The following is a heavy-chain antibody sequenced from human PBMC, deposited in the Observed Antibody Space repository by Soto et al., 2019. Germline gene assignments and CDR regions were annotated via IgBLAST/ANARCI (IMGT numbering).Heavy chain of an antibody. J-gene: IGHJ6*02. CDR2: ISSSSYT. D-gene: IGHD6-6*01. CDR3: AREPTTYSSSWYYYYGMDV. Sequence: GGSLRLSCAASGFTFSDYYMSWIRQAPGKGLEWVSYISSSSYTNYADSVKGRFTISRDNAKNSLYLQMNSLRAEDTAVYYCAREPTTYSSSWYYYYGMDVWDQGTTVTVSS. CDR1: GFTFSDYY. V-gene: IGHV3-11*06.